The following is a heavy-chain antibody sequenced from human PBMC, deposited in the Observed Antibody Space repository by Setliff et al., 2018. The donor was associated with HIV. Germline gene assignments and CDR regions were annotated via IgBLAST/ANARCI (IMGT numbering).Heavy chain of an antibody. J-gene: IGHJ4*02. CDR1: GGSFSDNY. Sequence: PSETLSLTCAVYGGSFSDNYWSWIRQSPGKGLEWIGEINHSGRTKYSPSLRGRVTISIDRSKNQFSLKLSSVTAADTALYFCARHYTGYGPLHYWGQGTLVTVSS. CDR2: INHSGRT. CDR3: ARHYTGYGPLHY. V-gene: IGHV4-34*01. D-gene: IGHD5-12*01.